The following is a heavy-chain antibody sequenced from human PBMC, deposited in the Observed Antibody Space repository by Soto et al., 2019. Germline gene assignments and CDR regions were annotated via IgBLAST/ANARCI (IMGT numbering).Heavy chain of an antibody. D-gene: IGHD3-3*01. CDR3: AKGQSTYYDFWSRYYDWFDP. CDR1: GFTFSNYA. CDR2: ISGSGGST. Sequence: PGGSLRLSCAASGFTFSNYAMSWVRQAPGKGLEWISTISGSGGSTYYADSVKGRFTISRDNSKSTLYLQMNSLRAEDTAVYYCAKGQSTYYDFWSRYYDWFDPWGQGTMVTVYS. J-gene: IGHJ5*02. V-gene: IGHV3-23*01.